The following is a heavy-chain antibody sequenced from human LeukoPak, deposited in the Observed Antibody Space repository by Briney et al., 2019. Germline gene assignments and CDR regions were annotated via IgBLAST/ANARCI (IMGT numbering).Heavy chain of an antibody. CDR1: GFSVSSNY. Sequence: GGSLRLSCAASGFSVSSNYMSWVRQAPGKGLEWVSVIYSGGSTYYADSVKGRFTISRDSSKNTLYLQMNSLRAEDTAVYFCARESAPGINPFDPWGQGTLVTVSS. CDR3: ARESAPGINPFDP. CDR2: IYSGGST. J-gene: IGHJ5*02. V-gene: IGHV3-53*01. D-gene: IGHD6-13*01.